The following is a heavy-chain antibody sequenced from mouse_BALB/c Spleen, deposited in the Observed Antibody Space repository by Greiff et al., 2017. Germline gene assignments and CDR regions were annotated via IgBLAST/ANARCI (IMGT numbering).Heavy chain of an antibody. D-gene: IGHD1-2*01. CDR1: GFNIKDTY. Sequence: EVKLQESGAELVKPGASVKLSCTASGFNIKDTYMHWVKQRPEQGLEWIGRIDPANGNTKYDPKFQGKATITADTSSNTAYLQLSSLTSEDTAVYYCARGYGYPFAYWGQGTLVTVSA. CDR3: ARGYGYPFAY. V-gene: IGHV14-3*02. CDR2: IDPANGNT. J-gene: IGHJ3*01.